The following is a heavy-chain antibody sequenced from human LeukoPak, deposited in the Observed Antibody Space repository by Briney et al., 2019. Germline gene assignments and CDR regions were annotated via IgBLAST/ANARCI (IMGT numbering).Heavy chain of an antibody. CDR3: ARDSGGWYFDL. CDR2: ISSGAHTT. V-gene: IGHV3-48*03. D-gene: IGHD3-10*01. CDR1: GFIFSAYE. Sequence: GGSLRLSCAASGFIFSAYEMNWVRQAPGKGLEWVSYISSGAHTTHYADSVKGRFTISRDNAENSLYLQINSLRAEDTAVYYCARDSGGWYFDLWGRGTLVTVSS. J-gene: IGHJ2*01.